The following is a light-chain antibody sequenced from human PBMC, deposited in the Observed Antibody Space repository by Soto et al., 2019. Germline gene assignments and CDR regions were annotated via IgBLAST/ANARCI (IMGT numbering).Light chain of an antibody. CDR2: GTS. J-gene: IGKJ4*01. Sequence: EIVLTQSPGTLSLSPGERATLSCRASQYVSTTFFAWYQQKPGQAPRLLIYGTSNRATGIPDRFSGSGSGTDYTLTISRPDPEDFPVYCCQQYGSPPLTLGGGTRMEMK. CDR3: QQYGSPPLT. CDR1: QYVSTTF. V-gene: IGKV3-20*01.